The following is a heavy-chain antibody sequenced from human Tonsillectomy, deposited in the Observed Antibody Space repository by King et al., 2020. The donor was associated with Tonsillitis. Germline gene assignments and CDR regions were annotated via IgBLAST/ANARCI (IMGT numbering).Heavy chain of an antibody. CDR3: ARGSYYSASNGYYYWFDP. CDR2: ISSGGTYI. J-gene: IGHJ5*02. CDR1: GFMFSGFS. V-gene: IGHV3-21*04. Sequence: VQLVESGGGLVKPGGSLRLSCAASGFMFSGFSMNWVRQAPGKGLEWLSSISSGGTYIFYADSVKGRFTISRDNAENSLFLQMDSLRADDTAVYYCARGSYYSASNGYYYWFDPWGRGTLVTVSS. D-gene: IGHD3-22*01.